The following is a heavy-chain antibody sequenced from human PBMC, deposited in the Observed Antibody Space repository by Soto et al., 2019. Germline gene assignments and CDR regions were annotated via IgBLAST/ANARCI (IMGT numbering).Heavy chain of an antibody. CDR1: GFTFDDYA. D-gene: IGHD6-19*01. CDR2: ISWNSGSI. V-gene: IGHV3-9*01. CDR3: AKDMGDGAVAGRIFAY. Sequence: EVQLVESGGVLVQPGRSLRLSCAASGFTFDDYAMHWVRQAPGKGLEWVSGISWNSGSIGYADSVKGRFTISRDNAKNSLYLQMNSLRAEDTALYYCAKDMGDGAVAGRIFAYWGQGTLVTVSS. J-gene: IGHJ4*02.